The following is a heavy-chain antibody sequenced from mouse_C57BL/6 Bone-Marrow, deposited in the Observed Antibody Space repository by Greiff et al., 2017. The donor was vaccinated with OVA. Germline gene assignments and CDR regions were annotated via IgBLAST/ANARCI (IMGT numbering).Heavy chain of an antibody. J-gene: IGHJ2*01. CDR2: IYPRSGNT. V-gene: IGHV1-81*01. D-gene: IGHD4-1*01. Sequence: VQVVESGAELARPGASVKLSCKASGYTFTSYGISWVKQRTGQGLEWIGEIYPRSGNTYYNEKFKGKATLTADKSSSTAYMELRSLTSEDAAVYFCAVWGYYFDYWGQGTTLTVSS. CDR3: AVWGYYFDY. CDR1: GYTFTSYG.